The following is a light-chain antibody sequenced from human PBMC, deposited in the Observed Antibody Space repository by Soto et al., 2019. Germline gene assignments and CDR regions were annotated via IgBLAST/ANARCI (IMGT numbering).Light chain of an antibody. Sequence: EIVLTQSPATLSLSPGERATLSCRASQSVGSYLVWYQQKPGQAPRLLIYDASSRATGIPDRFSGSGSGTDFTPTISRLEPEDFAVYYCQQYGSSLTFGQGTRLEIK. J-gene: IGKJ5*01. CDR3: QQYGSSLT. V-gene: IGKV3-20*01. CDR2: DAS. CDR1: QSVGSY.